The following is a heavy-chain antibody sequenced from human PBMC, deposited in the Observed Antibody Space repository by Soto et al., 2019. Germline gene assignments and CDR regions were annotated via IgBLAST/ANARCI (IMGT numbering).Heavy chain of an antibody. D-gene: IGHD3-22*01. J-gene: IGHJ5*02. Sequence: GGSLRLSCTASGFTFGDYTMHWVRQAPGKGLEWVSLITRSGINIEYADSVRGRFTISRDNTKNSLYLQMNSLRAEDTAVYYCARDFGYYDSSGPIWFDPWGQGTXVTVSS. CDR2: ITRSGINI. CDR1: GFTFGDYT. CDR3: ARDFGYYDSSGPIWFDP. V-gene: IGHV3-43*01.